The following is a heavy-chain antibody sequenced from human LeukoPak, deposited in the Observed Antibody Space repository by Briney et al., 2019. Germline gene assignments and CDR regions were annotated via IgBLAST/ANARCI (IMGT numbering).Heavy chain of an antibody. V-gene: IGHV1-69*05. CDR3: ARTAARRFDY. CDR1: GGTFSSYA. D-gene: IGHD6-6*01. CDR2: IIPIFGTA. J-gene: IGHJ4*02. Sequence: SVKVSFKASGGTFSSYAISWVRQAPGQGLEWMGGIIPIFGTANYAQKFQGRVTMTRDTSTSTVYMELSSLRSDDTAVYYCARTAARRFDYWGQGTLVTVSS.